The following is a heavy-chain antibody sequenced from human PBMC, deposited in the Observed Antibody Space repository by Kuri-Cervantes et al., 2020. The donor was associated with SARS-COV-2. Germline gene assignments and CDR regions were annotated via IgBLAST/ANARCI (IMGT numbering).Heavy chain of an antibody. CDR2: IGTAGDT. Sequence: GGSLRLSCAASGFTFSSYDMHWVRQATGKGLEWVSAIGTAGDTYYPGSVKGRFTISRENAKNSWYLQMNSLRAEDTAVYYCARGDLGYCSGVSCYNWCDPWGQGTLVTVSS. CDR3: ARGDLGYCSGVSCYNWCDP. CDR1: GFTFSSYD. J-gene: IGHJ5*02. V-gene: IGHV3-13*01. D-gene: IGHD2-15*01.